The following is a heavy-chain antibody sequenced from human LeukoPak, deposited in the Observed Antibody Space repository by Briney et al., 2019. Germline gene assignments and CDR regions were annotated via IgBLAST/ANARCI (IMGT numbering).Heavy chain of an antibody. CDR1: GYTFTRHA. V-gene: IGHV7-4-1*02. CDR2: INTNTGNP. CDR3: ARSVVVVVAALNWFDP. J-gene: IGHJ5*02. D-gene: IGHD2-15*01. Sequence: ASVKVSCKASGYTFTRHAMNWVRQAPGQGLEWMGWINTNTGNPTYAQGFTGRFVFSLDTSVSTAYLQISSLKAEDTAVYYCARSVVVVVAALNWFDPWGQGTLVTVSS.